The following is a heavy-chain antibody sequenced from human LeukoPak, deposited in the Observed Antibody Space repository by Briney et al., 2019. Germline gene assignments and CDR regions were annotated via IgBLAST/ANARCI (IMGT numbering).Heavy chain of an antibody. CDR2: IIPILGIA. J-gene: IGHJ6*02. V-gene: IGHV1-69*04. Sequence: SVTVSCKASGGTFSSYAISWVRQAPGQGLEWMGRIIPILGIANYAQKFQGRVTITADKSTSTAYMELSSLRSEDTAVYYCARDPRGYDFDYGMDVWGQGTTVTVSS. CDR3: ARDPRGYDFDYGMDV. CDR1: GGTFSSYA. D-gene: IGHD5-12*01.